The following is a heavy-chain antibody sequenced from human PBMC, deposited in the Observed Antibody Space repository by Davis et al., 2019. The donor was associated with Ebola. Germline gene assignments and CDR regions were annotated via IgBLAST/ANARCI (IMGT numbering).Heavy chain of an antibody. Sequence: GESLKISCAASGFTFTDYYMSWIRQAPGKGLEWLSYISTYGTTIYYGDSVKGRFTISRDNAKNSLYLQMHILRPEDTAVYYCARGERRYYDYNRMDVWGQGTTVTVSS. J-gene: IGHJ6*02. V-gene: IGHV3-11*01. CDR2: ISTYGTTI. D-gene: IGHD1-1*01. CDR1: GFTFTDYY. CDR3: ARGERRYYDYNRMDV.